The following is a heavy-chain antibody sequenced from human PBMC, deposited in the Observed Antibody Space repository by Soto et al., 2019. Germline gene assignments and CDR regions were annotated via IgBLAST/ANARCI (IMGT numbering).Heavy chain of an antibody. D-gene: IGHD3-22*01. CDR1: GGPISSGGYS. V-gene: IGHV4-30-2*01. CDR2: IYHSGST. Sequence: SETLSLTCAVSGGPISSGGYSWSWIRQPPGKGLEWIGYIYHSGSTYYNPSLKSRVTISVDRSKNQFSLKLSSVTAADTAVYYCARGPNYYDSSGYSGWGQGTLVTVSS. J-gene: IGHJ4*02. CDR3: ARGPNYYDSSGYSG.